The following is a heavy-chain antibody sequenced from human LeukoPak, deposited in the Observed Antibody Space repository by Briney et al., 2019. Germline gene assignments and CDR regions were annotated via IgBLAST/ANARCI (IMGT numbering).Heavy chain of an antibody. J-gene: IGHJ4*02. CDR3: ARESVYCSGTSCPFDY. V-gene: IGHV3-33*01. CDR2: IWYDGSNK. D-gene: IGHD2-2*01. CDR1: GFTFSSYG. Sequence: PGGSLRLSCAASGFTFSSYGMHWVRQAPGKGLEWVAVIWYDGSNKYYADSVKGRFTISRDNSKNTLYLQMNSLRAEDTAVYYCARESVYCSGTSCPFDYWGQGTLVTVSS.